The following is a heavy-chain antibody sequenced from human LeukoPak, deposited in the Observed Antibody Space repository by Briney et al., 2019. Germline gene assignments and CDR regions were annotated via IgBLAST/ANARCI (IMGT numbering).Heavy chain of an antibody. V-gene: IGHV3-33*06. Sequence: PGRSLRLSCAASEFTFSSYGMHWFRQAPVKGLEWVAFIWYDGNTKYYADSVKGRFTISRDNSKNTLYLQMNSLRAEDTAVYYCAKDPCSGGSCYSYYYYYYMDVWGKGTTVTVSS. CDR3: AKDPCSGGSCYSYYYYYYMDV. CDR2: IWYDGNTK. CDR1: EFTFSSYG. J-gene: IGHJ6*03. D-gene: IGHD2-15*01.